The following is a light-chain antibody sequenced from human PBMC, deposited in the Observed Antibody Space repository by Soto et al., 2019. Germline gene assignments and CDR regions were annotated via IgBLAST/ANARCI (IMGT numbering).Light chain of an antibody. CDR2: DSS. CDR1: QTVSSF. J-gene: IGKJ4*01. V-gene: IGKV3-11*01. Sequence: VLTQSPATLSLSPGERATLFCRASQTVSSFLAWYQQKPGQAPRLLIHDSSDRATGIPARFSGSGSGTDFTLTISSLEPEDVAVYYCQQRSNWPLTFGGGTRVEI. CDR3: QQRSNWPLT.